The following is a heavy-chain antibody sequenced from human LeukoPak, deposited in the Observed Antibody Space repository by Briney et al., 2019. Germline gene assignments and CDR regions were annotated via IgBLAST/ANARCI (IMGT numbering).Heavy chain of an antibody. J-gene: IGHJ1*01. CDR1: GFTVSSNY. V-gene: IGHV3-53*01. CDR2: IYSGGST. D-gene: IGHD6-19*01. CDR3: AKSSSGWYGEYFQH. Sequence: GGSLRLSCAASGFTVSSNYMSWVRQAPGKGLEWVSVIYSGGSTYYADSVKGRFTISRDNSKNTLYLQMNSLRAEDTAVYYCAKSSSGWYGEYFQHWGQGTLVTVSS.